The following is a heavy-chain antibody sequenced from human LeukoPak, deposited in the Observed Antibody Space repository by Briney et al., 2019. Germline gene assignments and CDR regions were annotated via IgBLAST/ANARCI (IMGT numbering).Heavy chain of an antibody. V-gene: IGHV4-39*01. J-gene: IGHJ5*02. D-gene: IGHD3-9*01. Sequence: SETLSLTCTVSGGSISSSSYYWGWIRQPPGKGLEWIGSIYYSGSTYYNPSLKSRVTISVDTSKNQFSLKLSSVTAADTAVYYCARGYYDILTGHWFDPWGQGTLVTVSS. CDR1: GGSISSSSYY. CDR2: IYYSGST. CDR3: ARGYYDILTGHWFDP.